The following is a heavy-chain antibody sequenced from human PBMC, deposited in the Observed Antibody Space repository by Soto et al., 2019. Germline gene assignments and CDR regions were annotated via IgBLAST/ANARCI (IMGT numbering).Heavy chain of an antibody. V-gene: IGHV5-51*01. CDR3: ATQQQLALFDY. D-gene: IGHD6-13*01. CDR2: IYPGDSDT. CDR1: GYSFTNYW. J-gene: IGHJ4*02. Sequence: GESLKISCXGSGYSFTNYWIGWVRQMPGKGLEWMGIIYPGDSDTRYSPSFQGQVTISADKSISTAYLQWSSLKASDPAMYYCATQQQLALFDYWGQGTLVTVS.